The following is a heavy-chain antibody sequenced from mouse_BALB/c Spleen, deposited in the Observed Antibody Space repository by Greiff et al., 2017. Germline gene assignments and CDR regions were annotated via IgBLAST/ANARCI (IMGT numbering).Heavy chain of an antibody. Sequence: LQESGAELVRPGASVTLSCKASGYTFTDYEMHWVKQTPVHGLEWIGAIDPETGGTAYNQKFKGKATLTADKSSSTAYMELRSLTSEDSAVYYCTITTVVGTDWYFDVWGAGTTVTVSS. V-gene: IGHV1-15*01. D-gene: IGHD1-1*01. CDR3: TITTVVGTDWYFDV. CDR1: GYTFTDYE. J-gene: IGHJ1*01. CDR2: IDPETGGT.